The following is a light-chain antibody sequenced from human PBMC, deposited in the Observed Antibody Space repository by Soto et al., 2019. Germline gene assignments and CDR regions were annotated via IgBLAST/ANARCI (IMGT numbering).Light chain of an antibody. CDR1: QTVSSNY. CDR2: GAS. CDR3: QQYTGPPTT. Sequence: PGERATLSCRASQTVSSNYLAGCQQRPGQAPRLLIYGASTRAAGIPDRFSGSGSGTDFTLTITRLEPEDSAVYFCQQYTGPPTTFGQGTRLEIK. V-gene: IGKV3-20*01. J-gene: IGKJ5*01.